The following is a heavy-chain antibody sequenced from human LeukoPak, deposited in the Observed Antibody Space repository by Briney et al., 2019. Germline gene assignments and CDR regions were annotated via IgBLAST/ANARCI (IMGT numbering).Heavy chain of an antibody. J-gene: IGHJ4*02. V-gene: IGHV1-69*04. D-gene: IGHD6-25*01. CDR3: VRAAAHPGPPTGTLDY. Sequence: ASVKVSCKASGGTFSSYAISWVRQAPGQGLEWMGRIIPILGIANYAQKFQGRVTITADKSTSTAYMELSSLRSEDTAVYYCVRAAAHPGPPTGTLDYFGQGTLVTVSS. CDR2: IIPILGIA. CDR1: GGTFSSYA.